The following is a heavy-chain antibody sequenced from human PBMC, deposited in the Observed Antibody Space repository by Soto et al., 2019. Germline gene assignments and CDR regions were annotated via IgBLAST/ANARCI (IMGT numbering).Heavy chain of an antibody. V-gene: IGHV3-30*03. D-gene: IGHD4-4*01. J-gene: IGHJ4*02. Sequence: GGSLRLSCAGSGFMFSNNGMHWVRRAPGKGLEWVAFISYDVSETFYADSVKGRFTISRDNSKSTLFLHMSSLKNEDTAVYYCAITSVADASFDYWGQGTLVTVSS. CDR1: GFMFSNNG. CDR3: AITSVADASFDY. CDR2: ISYDVSET.